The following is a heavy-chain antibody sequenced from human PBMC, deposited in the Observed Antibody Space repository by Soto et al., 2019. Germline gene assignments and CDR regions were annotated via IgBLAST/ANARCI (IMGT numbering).Heavy chain of an antibody. D-gene: IGHD2-15*01. J-gene: IGHJ4*02. CDR3: QMVLSGGSSPFAY. V-gene: IGHV3-48*01. Sequence: PGGSLRLSCAASGFTFSNYNINWVRQAPGKGLEWVSYISSSGSTIYYADSVKGRFTISRDIAKNTLYLQMNSLRAEDTAVYYCQMVLSGGSSPFAYSGQ. CDR2: ISSSGSTI. CDR1: GFTFSNYN.